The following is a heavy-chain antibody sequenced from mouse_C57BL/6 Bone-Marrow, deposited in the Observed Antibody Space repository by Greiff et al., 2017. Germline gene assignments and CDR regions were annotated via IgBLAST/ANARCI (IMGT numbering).Heavy chain of an antibody. CDR3: TRGDGDFDY. CDR2: ISSGGDYI. CDR1: GFTFSSYA. V-gene: IGHV5-9-1*02. J-gene: IGHJ2*01. Sequence: EVKLMESGEGLVKPGGSLKLSCAASGFTFSSYAMSWVRQTPEKRLEWVAYISSGGDYIYYADTVKGRFTISRDTARNTLYLQMSSLKSEDTAMYYCTRGDGDFDYWGQGTTLTVSS.